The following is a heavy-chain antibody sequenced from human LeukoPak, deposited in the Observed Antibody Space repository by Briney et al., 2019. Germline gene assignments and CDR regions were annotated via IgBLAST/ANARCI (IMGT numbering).Heavy chain of an antibody. CDR3: ARVHGDCDY. CDR1: GGSFSGYY. D-gene: IGHD4-17*01. J-gene: IGHJ4*02. Sequence: SETLSLTCAVYGGSFSGYYWSWIRQPPGKGLEWIGEINHSGSTNYNPSLKSRVTISVDTSKNQFSLKLSSVTAADTAVYYCARVHGDCDYWGQGTLVTVSS. V-gene: IGHV4-34*01. CDR2: INHSGST.